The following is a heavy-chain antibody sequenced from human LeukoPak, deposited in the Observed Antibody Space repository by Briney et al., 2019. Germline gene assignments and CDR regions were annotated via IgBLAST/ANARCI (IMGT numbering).Heavy chain of an antibody. CDR1: GGSISSYY. D-gene: IGHD6-13*01. Sequence: PSETLSLTCTVSGGSISSYYWSWIRQPPGKGLEWIGYIYYSGSTNYNPSLKSRVTISVDRSKNQFSLKLSSVTAADTAVYYCARVSSSWYPRIWGQGTMVTVSS. CDR3: ARVSSSWYPRI. CDR2: IYYSGST. J-gene: IGHJ3*02. V-gene: IGHV4-59*12.